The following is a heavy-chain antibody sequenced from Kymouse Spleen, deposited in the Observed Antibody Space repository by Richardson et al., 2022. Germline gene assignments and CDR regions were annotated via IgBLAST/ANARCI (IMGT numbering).Heavy chain of an antibody. V-gene: IGHV3-33*01. CDR2: IWYDGSNK. J-gene: IGHJ4*02. CDR1: GFTFSSYG. D-gene: IGHD3-10*01. Sequence: QVQLVESGGGVVQPGRSLRLSCAASGFTFSSYGMHWVRQAPGKGLEWVAVIWYDGSNKYYADSVKGRFTISRDNSKNTLYLQMNSLRAEDTAVYYCARDIGSGSY*TTGAREPWSPSPQ. CDR3: ARDIGSGSY*TT.